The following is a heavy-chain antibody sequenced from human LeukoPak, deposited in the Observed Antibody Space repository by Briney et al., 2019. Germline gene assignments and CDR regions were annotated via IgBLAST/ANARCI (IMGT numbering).Heavy chain of an antibody. D-gene: IGHD6-13*01. J-gene: IGHJ6*02. CDR3: ARLYDSSSWYYHYYGMDV. V-gene: IGHV1-18*01. CDR1: GYTFTSYG. Sequence: ASVKVSCKASGYTFTSYGISWVRQAPGQGLAWMGWISAYNGNTNYAQKLQGRVTMTTDTSTSTAYMELRSLRSDDTAVYYCARLYDSSSWYYHYYGMDVWGQGTTVTVSS. CDR2: ISAYNGNT.